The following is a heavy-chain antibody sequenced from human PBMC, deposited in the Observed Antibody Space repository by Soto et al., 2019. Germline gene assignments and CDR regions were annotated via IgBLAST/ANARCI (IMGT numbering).Heavy chain of an antibody. CDR3: ARDSPIAAAGQKYYYYGMDV. CDR2: IYYSGST. CDR1: GGSISSYY. Sequence: NPSETLSLTCTVSGGSISSYYWNWIRQPPGKGLEWIGYIYYSGSTNYNPSLKSRVTISVDTSKNQFSLKLTSVTAADTAVYYCARDSPIAAAGQKYYYYGMDVWGQGTTVTVSS. D-gene: IGHD6-13*01. V-gene: IGHV4-59*01. J-gene: IGHJ6*02.